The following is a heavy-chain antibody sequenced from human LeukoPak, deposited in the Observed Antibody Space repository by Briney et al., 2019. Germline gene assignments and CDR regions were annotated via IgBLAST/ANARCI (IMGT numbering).Heavy chain of an antibody. D-gene: IGHD3-10*01. CDR3: ARDASVGSAARNLDY. CDR1: GFTFNIYW. CDR2: INQDGSGR. V-gene: IGHV3-7*05. J-gene: IGHJ4*02. Sequence: GGSLRLSCAASGFTFNIYWMNWVRQAPGKGLEWVASINQDGSGRYYVDSVRGRLTISRDNAKNSLYLQMISLRVDDTAVYYCARDASVGSAARNLDYWGQGALVTVSS.